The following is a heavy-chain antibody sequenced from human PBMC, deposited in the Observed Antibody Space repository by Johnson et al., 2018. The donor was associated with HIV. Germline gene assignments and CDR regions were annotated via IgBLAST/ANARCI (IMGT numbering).Heavy chain of an antibody. CDR2: IWYNGSHK. Sequence: QVQLVESGGGVVQPGRSLRLSCAASGFTFSNYAMHWVRQAPGQGLEWVAVIWYNGSHKHYAGSVKGRFTISRDNSKNTLYLQMNSLRAEDTAVYYCARDFKPTYYYDRVVVLGRSEAFDIWVQGTIVTVSS. D-gene: IGHD3-22*01. V-gene: IGHV3-33*01. CDR3: ARDFKPTYYYDRVVVLGRSEAFDI. CDR1: GFTFSNYA. J-gene: IGHJ3*02.